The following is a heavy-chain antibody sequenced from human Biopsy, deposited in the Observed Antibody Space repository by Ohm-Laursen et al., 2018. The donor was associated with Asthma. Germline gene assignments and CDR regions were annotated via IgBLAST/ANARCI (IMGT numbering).Heavy chain of an antibody. V-gene: IGHV4-61*01. D-gene: IGHD5-18*01. J-gene: IGHJ4*02. CDR2: ISYSGST. Sequence: SETLSPTCTVSGGSVSSGRHYWSRIRQPPGMGLEWIGYISYSGSTNYNPSLKSRVTISVDTSKNQFSLKLSSVTAADTAVYYCARDFVDSAMDYFDYWGQGTLVTVSS. CDR3: ARDFVDSAMDYFDY. CDR1: GGSVSSGRHY.